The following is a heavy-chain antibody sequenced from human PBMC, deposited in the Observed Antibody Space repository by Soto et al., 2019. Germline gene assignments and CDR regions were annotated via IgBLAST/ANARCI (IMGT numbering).Heavy chain of an antibody. J-gene: IGHJ3*01. D-gene: IGHD4-17*01. CDR2: INPSGGST. CDR3: AAFATTGDAFDV. V-gene: IGHV1-46*01. Sequence: ASVKVSCKASGYTFTSYYMHWVRQAPGQGLEWMGIINPSGGSTSYAQKFQGRVTMTRDTSTSTVYMELSSLRSEDTAVYYCAAFATTGDAFDVWGQGTMVTVSS. CDR1: GYTFTSYY.